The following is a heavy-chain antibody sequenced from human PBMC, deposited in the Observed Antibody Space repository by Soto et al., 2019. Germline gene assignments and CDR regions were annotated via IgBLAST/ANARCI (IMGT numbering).Heavy chain of an antibody. CDR1: GFSLSNARMG. Sequence: SGPTLVNPTETLTLTCTVSGFSLSNARMGVSWIRQPPGKALEWLAHIFSNDEKSYSTSLKGRLTISKDTSKSQVVLTMTNMDPVDTATYYCARITGYCSGGSCSDFDYWGQGTLVTVS. CDR2: IFSNDEK. J-gene: IGHJ4*02. D-gene: IGHD2-15*01. CDR3: ARITGYCSGGSCSDFDY. V-gene: IGHV2-26*01.